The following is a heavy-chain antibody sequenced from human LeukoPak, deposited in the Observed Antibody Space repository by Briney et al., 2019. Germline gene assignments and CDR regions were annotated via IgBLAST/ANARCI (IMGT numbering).Heavy chain of an antibody. D-gene: IGHD3-3*01. CDR2: SGSGGST. J-gene: IGHJ4*02. V-gene: IGHV3-23*01. CDR3: AKDFWSGYYPNY. Sequence: PGGSLRLSCAASGFTFINAWMSWVRQAPGKGLEWVSGSGSGGSTYYADSVKGRFTISRDNSKNTLYLQMNSLRAEDTAVYYCAKDFWSGYYPNYWGQGTLVTVSS. CDR1: GFTFINAW.